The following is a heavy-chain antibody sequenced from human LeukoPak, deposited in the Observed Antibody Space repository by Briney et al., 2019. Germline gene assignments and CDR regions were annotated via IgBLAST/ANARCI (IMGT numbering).Heavy chain of an antibody. J-gene: IGHJ3*02. V-gene: IGHV1-69*13. CDR3: ARGRDDSSGSDAFDI. Sequence: ASVKVSCKVSGGTFSSYAISWVRQAPGQGLEWMGGIIPIFGTANYAQKFQGRVTITADESTSTAYMELSSLRSEDTAVYYCARGRDDSSGSDAFDIWGQGTMVTVSS. CDR2: IIPIFGTA. CDR1: GGTFSSYA. D-gene: IGHD3-22*01.